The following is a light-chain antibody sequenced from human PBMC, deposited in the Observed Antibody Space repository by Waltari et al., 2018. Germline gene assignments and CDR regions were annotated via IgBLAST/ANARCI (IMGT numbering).Light chain of an antibody. Sequence: EIVLTQSPGTLSLSPGERVTLSCRASQSVSRTLAWYQQKPGQAPRLLIYGASIRATGIPDRFSGSGAGKDFSLTISRLEPEDFAVYYCQHYRSLPVTFGQGTKVEIK. V-gene: IGKV3-20*01. CDR1: QSVSRT. J-gene: IGKJ1*01. CDR3: QHYRSLPVT. CDR2: GAS.